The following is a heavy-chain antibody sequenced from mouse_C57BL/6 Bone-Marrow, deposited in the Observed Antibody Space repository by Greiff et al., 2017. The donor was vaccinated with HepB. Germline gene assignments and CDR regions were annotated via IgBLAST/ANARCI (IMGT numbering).Heavy chain of an antibody. J-gene: IGHJ2*01. CDR3: ARRSLSYYFDY. Sequence: VNLVESGAELVKPGASVKISCKASGYAFSSYWMNWVKQRPGKGLEWIGQIYPGDGDTNYNGKFKGKATLTADKSSSTAYMQLSSLTSEDSAVYFCARRSLSYYFDYWGQGTTLTVSS. CDR2: IYPGDGDT. V-gene: IGHV1-80*01. CDR1: GYAFSSYW.